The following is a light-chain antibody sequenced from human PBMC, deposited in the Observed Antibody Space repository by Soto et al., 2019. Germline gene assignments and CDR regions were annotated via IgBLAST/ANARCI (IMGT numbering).Light chain of an antibody. CDR2: EVS. Sequence: QSVLTQPPSASGAPGPRVTISCSGSSSNIGSKTVNWYQQFPGTAPKLMIYEVSKRPSGVSNRFSGSKSGNTASLTISGLQAEDEADYYCSSYTSSSTPLVFGTGTKVAVL. J-gene: IGLJ1*01. V-gene: IGLV1-44*01. CDR3: SSYTSSSTPLV. CDR1: SSNIGSKT.